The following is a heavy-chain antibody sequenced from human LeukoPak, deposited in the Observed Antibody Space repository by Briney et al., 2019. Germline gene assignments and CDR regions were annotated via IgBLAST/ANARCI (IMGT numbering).Heavy chain of an antibody. V-gene: IGHV1-18*01. J-gene: IGHJ6*02. CDR1: GYTFTSYG. CDR3: ARSNWNHNYYYYYGMDV. Sequence: GASVKVSCKASGYTFTSYGISWVRQAPGQGLEWMGWISAYNGNTNYAQKLQGRVTMTTDTSTSTAYMELRSLRSDDTAVYYCARSNWNHNYYYYYGMDVWGQGTTVTVSS. D-gene: IGHD1-20*01. CDR2: ISAYNGNT.